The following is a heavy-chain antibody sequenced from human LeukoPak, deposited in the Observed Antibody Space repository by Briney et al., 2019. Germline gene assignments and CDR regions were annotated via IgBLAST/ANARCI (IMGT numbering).Heavy chain of an antibody. D-gene: IGHD2-2*02. CDR2: IFTHDSDI. J-gene: IGHJ6*01. Sequence: GESLKISCKGSGYSFLDYWIGWVRQMPGKGRGWMGIIFTHDSDIKYSPSFQGQVTISVDKSISTAYVQWSTLKASDSAMHYCARYGLKSCATSGNCYTSYYYYGMDVWGQGTAVTVSS. CDR1: GYSFLDYW. V-gene: IGHV5-51*01. CDR3: ARYGLKSCATSGNCYTSYYYYGMDV.